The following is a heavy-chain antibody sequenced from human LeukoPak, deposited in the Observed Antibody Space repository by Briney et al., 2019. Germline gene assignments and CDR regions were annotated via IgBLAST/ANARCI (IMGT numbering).Heavy chain of an antibody. D-gene: IGHD4-23*01. V-gene: IGHV4-59*12. CDR2: IYSTGST. J-gene: IGHJ4*02. Sequence: SETLSLTFSVSGDSIVSFYWTWIRQPPGKGLDWIGYIYSTGSTNYNPSLKSRVTIQVDTSKNQFSLNLSSVTAADTAVYYCARGVNSLYFDYWGQGTLVTVSS. CDR3: ARGVNSLYFDY. CDR1: GDSIVSFY.